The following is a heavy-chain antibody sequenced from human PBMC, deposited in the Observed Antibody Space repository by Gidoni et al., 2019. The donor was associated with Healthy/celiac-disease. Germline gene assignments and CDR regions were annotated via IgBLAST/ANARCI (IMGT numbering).Heavy chain of an antibody. CDR1: GFTFSSYW. Sequence: EVQLVESGGGVVQPGGSLRPSCAASGFTFSSYWMSWLRQAPGKGMEWVANIKQDGSEKYYVYSVKGRFTISRDNAKNSLYLQMNSLGAEDTAVYYCARAFDFWSGYWVYWGQGTLVTVSS. CDR2: IKQDGSEK. V-gene: IGHV3-7*04. CDR3: ARAFDFWSGYWVY. J-gene: IGHJ4*02. D-gene: IGHD3-3*01.